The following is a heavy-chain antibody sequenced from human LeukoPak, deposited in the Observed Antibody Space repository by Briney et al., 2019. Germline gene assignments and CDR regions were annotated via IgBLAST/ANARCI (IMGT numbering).Heavy chain of an antibody. J-gene: IGHJ4*02. D-gene: IGHD7-27*01. Sequence: SETLSLTCTVSGRSVTDYYWSWIRQSPGKGLEWIGYIYYTGTSYNPSLKSRDTISADTSKNQFALKLISVTAADTAVYYCASRKLGNDYWGQGTLVTVSS. CDR2: IYYTGT. CDR1: GRSVTDYY. CDR3: ASRKLGNDY. V-gene: IGHV4-59*02.